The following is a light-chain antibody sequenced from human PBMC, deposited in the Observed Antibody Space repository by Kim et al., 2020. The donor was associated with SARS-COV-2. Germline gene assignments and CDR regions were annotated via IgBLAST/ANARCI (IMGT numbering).Light chain of an antibody. Sequence: GDRVTITFRARHSISSWLAWYQQKPGKAPKLLIYEASSLDSGVPARVSGRGSETEFTLTISSLQPDDFATYYCQQNRTFGQGTKVDIK. CDR2: EAS. V-gene: IGKV1-5*01. CDR3: QQNRT. CDR1: HSISSW. J-gene: IGKJ1*01.